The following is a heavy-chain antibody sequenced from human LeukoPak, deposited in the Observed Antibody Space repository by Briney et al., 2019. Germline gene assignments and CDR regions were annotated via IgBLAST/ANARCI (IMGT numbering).Heavy chain of an antibody. CDR3: ARDGSYSGSGSPSYY. CDR1: GFTFSSYN. D-gene: IGHD3-10*01. V-gene: IGHV3-21*04. CDR2: ITSGSSHI. J-gene: IGHJ4*02. Sequence: GGSLRLSCAASGFTFSSYNMNWVRQTPGQGLEWVSSITSGSSHIYYADSVKGRFTISRDNAKNSLYLLMNSLRAEDTAVYYCARDGSYSGSGSPSYYWGQGTLVTVSS.